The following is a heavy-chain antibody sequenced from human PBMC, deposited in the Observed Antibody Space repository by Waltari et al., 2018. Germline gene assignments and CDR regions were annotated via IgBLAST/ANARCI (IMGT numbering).Heavy chain of an antibody. CDR2: INPSGGST. Sequence: QVQLVQSGAEVKKPGASVKVSCKASGYTFTSYYMHWVRQAPGQGLEWMGIINPSGGSTSYGRKFKGRVPMTGDTSTGEVYMGLSSLRSEDTAVYYCAGDLSGPYYYDSSGMYYFDYWGQGTLVTVSS. D-gene: IGHD3-22*01. CDR1: GYTFTSYY. CDR3: AGDLSGPYYYDSSGMYYFDY. J-gene: IGHJ4*02. V-gene: IGHV1-46*01.